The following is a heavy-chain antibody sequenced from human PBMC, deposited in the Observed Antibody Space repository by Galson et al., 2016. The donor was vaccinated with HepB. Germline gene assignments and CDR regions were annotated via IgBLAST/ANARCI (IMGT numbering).Heavy chain of an antibody. CDR1: GFTFSSYS. CDR2: ISFSGDHT. V-gene: IGHV3-23*01. CDR3: AKNPGNGWFDP. J-gene: IGHJ5*02. Sequence: SLRLSCAASGFTFSSYSMAWVRQAPGKGLGWVSTISFSGDHTYYADSVKGRFTISRDNSKNTLFLEMSNLRTEDTAVFYCAKNPGNGWFDPWGQGTLVTVSS. D-gene: IGHD1-14*01.